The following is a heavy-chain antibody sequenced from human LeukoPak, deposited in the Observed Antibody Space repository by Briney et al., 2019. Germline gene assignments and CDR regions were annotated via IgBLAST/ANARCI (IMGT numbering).Heavy chain of an antibody. D-gene: IGHD6-19*01. CDR3: ARDLGSGWQYYFDY. J-gene: IGHJ4*02. CDR1: GFTFSSYW. Sequence: PGGSLRLSCAASGFTFSSYWMSWVRQAPGKGLEWVANIRQDGSEKYYVDSVKGRFTISRDNAKNSLYLQMNSLRAEDTAVYYCARDLGSGWQYYFDYWGQGTLVTVSS. V-gene: IGHV3-7*01. CDR2: IRQDGSEK.